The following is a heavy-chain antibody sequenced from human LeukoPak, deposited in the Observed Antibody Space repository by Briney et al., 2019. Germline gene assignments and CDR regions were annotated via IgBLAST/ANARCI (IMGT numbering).Heavy chain of an antibody. CDR3: ARVGSLRWYSYYLDV. CDR1: GYSISSGYY. D-gene: IGHD1-26*01. J-gene: IGHJ6*03. Sequence: SETLSLTCTVSGYSISSGYYWGWIRQPPGKGLEWVGTIFHSGNTYYNPSLKSRVTISVATSKNQFSLKLSSVTAADTAVYFCARVGSLRWYSYYLDVWGKGTTVTVSS. CDR2: IFHSGNT. V-gene: IGHV4-38-2*02.